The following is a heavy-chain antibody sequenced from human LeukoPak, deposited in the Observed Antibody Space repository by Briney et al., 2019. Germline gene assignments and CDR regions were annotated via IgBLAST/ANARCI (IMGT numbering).Heavy chain of an antibody. D-gene: IGHD3-9*01. J-gene: IGHJ4*02. Sequence: GGSLRLSCAASGFTFSDYWMSWVRQAPGKGLEWVANIKQDGREICSVDSVRGRFTISRDNAKSSLYLQMNSLRAEDTAVYYCARGITSDWFLPYYFTFWGQGTLVTVSS. CDR3: ARGITSDWFLPYYFTF. CDR1: GFTFSDYW. CDR2: IKQDGREI. V-gene: IGHV3-7*04.